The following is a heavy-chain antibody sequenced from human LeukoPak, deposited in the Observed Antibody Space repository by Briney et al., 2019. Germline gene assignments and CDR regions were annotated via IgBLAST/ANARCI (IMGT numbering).Heavy chain of an antibody. CDR3: AKANGITGTTYWYFDL. CDR1: GFTFSSFT. D-gene: IGHD1-7*01. Sequence: GGSLRLSCAASGFTFSSFTMSWVRQAPEKGLEWLSVYNGGNDGTYYADSVKGRFTISRDNSKNTLYLQLNSLRTEDTAVYYCAKANGITGTTYWYFDLWGRGTLVTVSS. J-gene: IGHJ2*01. CDR2: YNGGNDGT. V-gene: IGHV3-23*01.